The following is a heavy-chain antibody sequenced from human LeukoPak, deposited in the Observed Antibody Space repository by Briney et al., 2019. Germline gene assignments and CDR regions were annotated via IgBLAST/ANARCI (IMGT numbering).Heavy chain of an antibody. CDR2: IYTDGSGI. V-gene: IGHV3-74*01. Sequence: GGSLRLSCAASGFTFSSYGMHWVRQAPGKGLVWVSQIYTDGSGITYADSVKGRFTISRDNAKNTLHLQMNSLRAEDTAVYYCARRRSPGAFDIWGQGTVVTVSS. J-gene: IGHJ3*02. CDR1: GFTFSSYG. D-gene: IGHD2-15*01. CDR3: ARRRSPGAFDI.